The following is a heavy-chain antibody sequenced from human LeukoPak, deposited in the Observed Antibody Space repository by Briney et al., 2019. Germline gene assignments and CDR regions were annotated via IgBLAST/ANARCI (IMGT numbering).Heavy chain of an antibody. V-gene: IGHV3-48*03. D-gene: IGHD4-17*01. CDR2: ISSSGSTI. Sequence: PGGSLRLTCAASGFTFSSYEMNWVRQAPGKGLEWVSYISSSGSTIYYADSVKGRFTISRDNSKNTLYLQMNSLRAEDTAVYYCPRDIVYGDHFDYWGQGTLVTVSS. CDR3: PRDIVYGDHFDY. J-gene: IGHJ4*02. CDR1: GFTFSSYE.